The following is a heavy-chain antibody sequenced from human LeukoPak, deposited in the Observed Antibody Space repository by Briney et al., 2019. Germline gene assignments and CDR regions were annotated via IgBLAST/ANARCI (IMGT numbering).Heavy chain of an antibody. CDR1: GFTFSSYA. J-gene: IGHJ4*02. V-gene: IGHV3-64*01. CDR3: ARGYGGDTYYYDSSGYTPADY. D-gene: IGHD3-22*01. CDR2: ISSNGGST. Sequence: GGSLRLSCAASGFTFSSYAMHWVRQAPGKGLEYVSAISSNGGSTYYANSVKGRFTISRDNSKNTLYLQMGSLRAEDMAVYYCARGYGGDTYYYDSSGYTPADYWGQGTLVTVSS.